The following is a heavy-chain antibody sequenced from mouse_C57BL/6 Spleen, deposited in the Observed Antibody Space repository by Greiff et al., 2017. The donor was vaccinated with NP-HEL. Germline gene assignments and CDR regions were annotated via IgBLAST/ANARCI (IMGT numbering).Heavy chain of an antibody. CDR2: IYPGRGNT. V-gene: IGHV1-66*01. J-gene: IGHJ2*01. Sequence: QVQLQQSGPELVKPGASVKISCKASGYSFTSYYIHWVKQRPGQGLEWIGWIYPGRGNTKYNEKFKGKATLTADTSSSTAYMQLSSLTSEDSAVYYCARADLLWYPLDYWGQGTTLTVSS. CDR1: GYSFTSYY. CDR3: ARADLLWYPLDY. D-gene: IGHD2-1*01.